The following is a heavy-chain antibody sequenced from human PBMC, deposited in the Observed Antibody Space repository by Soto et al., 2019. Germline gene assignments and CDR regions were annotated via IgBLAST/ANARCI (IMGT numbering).Heavy chain of an antibody. CDR1: GFTFSNFA. Sequence: PGGSLRLSCAASGFTFSNFAMDWVRQAPGKGLEWVSGISGSGSSTSYADSVKGRFTISRDNSKNTLYVQMNNLGADDTAVYYCAKGVCSGGSCYSGHWGQGTMVTVYS. J-gene: IGHJ4*02. CDR3: AKGVCSGGSCYSGH. CDR2: ISGSGSST. V-gene: IGHV3-23*01. D-gene: IGHD2-15*01.